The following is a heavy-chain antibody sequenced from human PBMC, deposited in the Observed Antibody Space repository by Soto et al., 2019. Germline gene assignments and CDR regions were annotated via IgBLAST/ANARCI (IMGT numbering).Heavy chain of an antibody. D-gene: IGHD6-6*01. V-gene: IGHV3-30*04. CDR1: GFTFSSYA. Sequence: GGSLRLSCAASGFTFSSYAMHWVRQAPGKGLEWVAVISYDGSNKYYADSVKGRFTISRDNSKNTLYLQMNSLRAEDTAVYYCARDTYSSSYFDYWGQGTLVTVSS. CDR3: ARDTYSSSYFDY. J-gene: IGHJ4*02. CDR2: ISYDGSNK.